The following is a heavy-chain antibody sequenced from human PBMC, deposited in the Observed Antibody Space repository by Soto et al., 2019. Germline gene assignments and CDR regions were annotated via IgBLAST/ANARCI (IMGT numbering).Heavy chain of an antibody. Sequence: QVQLVESGGGVVQPGRSLRLSCAASGFTFSYYSMHWVRQAPGKGLEWVAVISYDGSNKYYADSVKGRFIISRDNSKNRLYLQMNSLRAEDTAVYYCAKGPPLDYWGRGTLVTVSS. CDR3: AKGPPLDY. CDR2: ISYDGSNK. CDR1: GFTFSYYS. J-gene: IGHJ4*02. V-gene: IGHV3-30*18.